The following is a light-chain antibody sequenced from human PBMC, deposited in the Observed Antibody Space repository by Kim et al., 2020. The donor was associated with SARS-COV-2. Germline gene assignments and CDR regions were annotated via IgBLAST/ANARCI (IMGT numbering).Light chain of an antibody. Sequence: SSELTQDPAVSVALGQTVRITCQGDSLRSYYATWYQQKPGQAPKVVIYGKNNRPSGIPDRFSGSISGDTASLTITGTQAGDEADYYCNSRGSNDNVLFGGGTQLTVL. CDR2: GKN. J-gene: IGLJ2*01. V-gene: IGLV3-19*01. CDR3: NSRGSNDNVL. CDR1: SLRSYY.